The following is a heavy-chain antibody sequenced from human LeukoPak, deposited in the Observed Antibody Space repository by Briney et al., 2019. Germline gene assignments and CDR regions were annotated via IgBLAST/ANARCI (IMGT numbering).Heavy chain of an antibody. CDR1: GFTFGSYG. CDR3: AKDSINFYDSGGYFDY. CDR2: ISYDGSNK. Sequence: GGSLRLSCAASGFTFGSYGMHWVRQAPGKGLEWVAVISYDGSNKYYADSVKGRFTISRDNSKNTLCLQMNSLRAEDTAVYYCAKDSINFYDSGGYFDYWGQGTLVTVSS. D-gene: IGHD3-22*01. V-gene: IGHV3-30*18. J-gene: IGHJ4*02.